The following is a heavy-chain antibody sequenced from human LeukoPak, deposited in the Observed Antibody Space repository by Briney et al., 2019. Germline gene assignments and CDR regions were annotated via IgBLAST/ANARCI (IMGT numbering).Heavy chain of an antibody. Sequence: SETQSLTGTVSGGSSSSGDYYWNWIRQPPGKGLEWIGYIYYSGSTYYNPSLKSRVTISVDTSKNQFSLKLSSVTAADTAVYYCAREKVFHYFDYWGQGTLVTVS. CDR3: AREKVFHYFDY. V-gene: IGHV4-30-4*01. CDR2: IYYSGST. J-gene: IGHJ4*02. CDR1: GGSSSSGDYY.